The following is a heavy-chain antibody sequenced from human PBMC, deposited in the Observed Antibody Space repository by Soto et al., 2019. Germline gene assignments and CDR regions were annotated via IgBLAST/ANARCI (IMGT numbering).Heavy chain of an antibody. CDR2: IYYSGST. Sequence: PSETLSLTCTVSGGSISSGGYYWSWIRQHPGKGLEWIGYIYYSGSTYYNPSLKSRVTISVDTSKNQFSLKLSSVTAADTAVYYCARAFEGPPLDAFDIWGQGTMVTVSS. V-gene: IGHV4-31*03. J-gene: IGHJ3*02. CDR1: GGSISSGGYY. CDR3: ARAFEGPPLDAFDI.